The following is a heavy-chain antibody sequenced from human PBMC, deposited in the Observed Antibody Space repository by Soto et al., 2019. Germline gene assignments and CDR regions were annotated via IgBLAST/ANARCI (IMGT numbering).Heavy chain of an antibody. CDR3: ARVRDYGLGTNRHYYGMDV. V-gene: IGHV4-61*01. Sequence: SETLSLTCTVSNGSISSGNYFWTWIRQPPGKGLEWIGYIYYSGSTNYNPSLQSRVTMSVDTSKNEFSLKVSSVTAADTAVYFCARVRDYGLGTNRHYYGMDVWGQGTTVTVSS. CDR1: NGSISSGNYF. J-gene: IGHJ6*02. D-gene: IGHD3-10*01. CDR2: IYYSGST.